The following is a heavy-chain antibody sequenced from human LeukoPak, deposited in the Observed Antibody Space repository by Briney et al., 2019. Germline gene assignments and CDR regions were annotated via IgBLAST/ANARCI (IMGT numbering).Heavy chain of an antibody. CDR1: GFTVSRNY. J-gene: IGHJ4*02. Sequence: PGGSLRLSCAASGFTVSRNYMSWVRQAPGKGLEWVSVIYSGGSTYYADSVKGRFTISRDNSKNTLYLQMNSLRAEDTAVYYCARGNRIAARPEGDWGQGTLVTVSS. D-gene: IGHD6-6*01. CDR3: ARGNRIAARPEGD. CDR2: IYSGGST. V-gene: IGHV3-66*02.